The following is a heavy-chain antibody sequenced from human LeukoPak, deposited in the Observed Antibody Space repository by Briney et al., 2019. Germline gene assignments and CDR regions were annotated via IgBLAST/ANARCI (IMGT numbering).Heavy chain of an antibody. V-gene: IGHV3-48*02. D-gene: IGHD5-18*01. CDR2: TSGSGITI. Sequence: PGGSLRLSCAASGFTFSTYSMYWVRQAPGKGLDWVSYTSGSGITIYYADSVKGRFTVSRDNAKNSLYLRMNSLRDGDTAVYYCARNSLVETVMIWGQGTLVTVSS. J-gene: IGHJ4*02. CDR1: GFTFSTYS. CDR3: ARNSLVETVMI.